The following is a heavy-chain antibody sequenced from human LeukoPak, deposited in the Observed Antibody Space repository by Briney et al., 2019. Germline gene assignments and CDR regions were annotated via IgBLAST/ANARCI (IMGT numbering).Heavy chain of an antibody. D-gene: IGHD1-20*01. CDR2: ISSSSSYI. CDR1: GFTVSSNY. J-gene: IGHJ4*02. Sequence: PGGSLRLSCAASGFTVSSNYMSWVRQAPGKGLEWVSSISSSSSYIYYADSVKGRFTISRDNAKNSLYLQMNSLRAEDTAVYYCARGITGDETYWGQGTLVTVSS. V-gene: IGHV3-21*01. CDR3: ARGITGDETY.